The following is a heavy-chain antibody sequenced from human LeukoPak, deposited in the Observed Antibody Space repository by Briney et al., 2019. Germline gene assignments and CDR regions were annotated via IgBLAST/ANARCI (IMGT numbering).Heavy chain of an antibody. CDR1: GFTFSSYA. CDR3: AKDCSSTSCYSDY. CDR2: ISGSGGST. D-gene: IGHD2-2*01. J-gene: IGHJ4*02. Sequence: PGGSLRLSCAASGFTFSSYAMSWVHQAPGKGLEWVSAISGSGGSTYYADSVKGRFTISRDNSKNTLYLQMNSLRAEDTAVYYCAKDCSSTSCYSDYWGQGTLVTVSS. V-gene: IGHV3-23*01.